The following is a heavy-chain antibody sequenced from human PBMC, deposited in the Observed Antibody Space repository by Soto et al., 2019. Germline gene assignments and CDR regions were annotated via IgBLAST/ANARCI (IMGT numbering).Heavy chain of an antibody. CDR3: AKRINDDFWSGNFDY. Sequence: SVKVSCKASGGTFSSYAISWVRQAPGQGLEWMGGIITIFGTANYAQKFQGRVTITADESTSTAYMELSSLRSEDTAVYYCAKRINDDFWSGNFDYWGQGTLVTVSS. CDR1: GGTFSSYA. CDR2: IITIFGTA. D-gene: IGHD3-3*01. J-gene: IGHJ4*02. V-gene: IGHV1-69*13.